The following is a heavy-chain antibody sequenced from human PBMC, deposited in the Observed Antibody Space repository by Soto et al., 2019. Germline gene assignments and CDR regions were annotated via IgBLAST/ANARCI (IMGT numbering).Heavy chain of an antibody. V-gene: IGHV3-23*01. CDR1: GFTFSSYA. CDR3: AKDWGGGYAYYFDY. J-gene: IGHJ4*02. CDR2: ISGSGGST. D-gene: IGHD5-12*01. Sequence: PGGSLRLSCAASGFTFSSYAMSWVRRAPGKGLEWVSAISGSGGSTYYADSVKGRFTISRDNSKNTLYLQMNSLRAEDTAVYYCAKDWGGGYAYYFDYWGQGTLVTVSS.